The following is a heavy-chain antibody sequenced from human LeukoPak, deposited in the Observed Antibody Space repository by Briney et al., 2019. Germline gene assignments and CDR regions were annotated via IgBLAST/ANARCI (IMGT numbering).Heavy chain of an antibody. CDR2: IYHSGST. CDR1: GGSISTYY. D-gene: IGHD6-6*01. J-gene: IGHJ1*01. Sequence: PSETLSLTCTVSGGSISTYYWNWIRQPPGKGLEWIGYIYHSGSTNYNPSLQSRVTVSVDTSKNQFSLNLNSVTAADTAVYYCARGGAARLHFQNWGQGTLVTVSS. V-gene: IGHV4-59*01. CDR3: ARGGAARLHFQN.